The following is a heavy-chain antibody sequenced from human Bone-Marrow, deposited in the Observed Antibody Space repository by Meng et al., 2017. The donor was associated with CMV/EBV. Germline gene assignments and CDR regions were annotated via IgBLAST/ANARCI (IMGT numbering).Heavy chain of an antibody. CDR1: GDSIRSGDYY. CDR3: AKLSGSGTTSSGYHYAFDS. CDR2: IYYSGST. V-gene: IGHV4-30-4*08. D-gene: IGHD3-22*01. J-gene: IGHJ4*02. Sequence: GPVLVNPSNPLSLTCSFYGDSIRSGDYYWSWIRQPPGKGLEWIGYIYYSGSTYYNPSLESRLTISVDTSKNQFSLNLSSVTAADTAVYFCAKLSGSGTTSSGYHYAFDSWGQGTLVTVSS.